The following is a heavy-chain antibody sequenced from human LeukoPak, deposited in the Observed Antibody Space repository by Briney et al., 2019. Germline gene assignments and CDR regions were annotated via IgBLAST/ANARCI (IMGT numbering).Heavy chain of an antibody. CDR3: ARAVTSTEGY. D-gene: IGHD4-17*01. Sequence: PGGSLRLSCAASGFVFSNYWMTWVRQAPGKGLEWVASINDGGSGKYYVDSVKGRVTISRDNAQKSLYLEMHSLRAEDTAVYYCARAVTSTEGYWGQGTLVTVSS. V-gene: IGHV3-7*03. CDR1: GFVFSNYW. J-gene: IGHJ4*02. CDR2: INDGGSGK.